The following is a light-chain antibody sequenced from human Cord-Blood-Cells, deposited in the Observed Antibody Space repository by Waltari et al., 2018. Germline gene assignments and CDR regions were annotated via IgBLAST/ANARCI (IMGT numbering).Light chain of an antibody. CDR3: QQYNNWPPLT. CDR1: QSVSSN. V-gene: IGKV3-15*01. Sequence: ETVMTQSPATLSVSPGERATLSSRASQSVSSNLAWYQQKPGQAPRLLIYGASTRATGIPARFSGSGSGTEFTLTISSLQSEDFAVYYCQQYNNWPPLTFGGGTKVEIK. J-gene: IGKJ4*01. CDR2: GAS.